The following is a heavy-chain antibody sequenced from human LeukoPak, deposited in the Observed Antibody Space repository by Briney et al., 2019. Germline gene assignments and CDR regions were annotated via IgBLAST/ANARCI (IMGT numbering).Heavy chain of an antibody. D-gene: IGHD2-15*01. J-gene: IGHJ5*02. CDR3: ARRSCSGGSCYSGWFDP. V-gene: IGHV5-10-1*01. CDR2: IEPSDYYT. Sequence: GESLKISCKGSGYSLTSYWISWVRQMPGKGLEWMGRIEPSDYYTNYSPSFEGHVTISADKSISTAYLKWSSLKASDTAMYYCARRSCSGGSCYSGWFDPWGQGTLVTVSS. CDR1: GYSLTSYW.